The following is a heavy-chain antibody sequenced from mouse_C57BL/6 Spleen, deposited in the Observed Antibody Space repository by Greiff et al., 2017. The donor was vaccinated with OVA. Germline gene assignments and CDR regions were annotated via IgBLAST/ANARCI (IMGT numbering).Heavy chain of an antibody. Sequence: QVQLQQPGAELVRPGSSVKLSCKASGYTFTSYWMHWVKQRPIQGLEWIGKIDPSDSETHYNQKFKDKATLTVDKSSSTAYMQLSSLTSEDSAVYYCARGGSSGYVDYWGQGTTLTVSS. CDR3: ARGGSSGYVDY. CDR1: GYTFTSYW. J-gene: IGHJ2*01. V-gene: IGHV1-52*01. D-gene: IGHD3-2*02. CDR2: IDPSDSET.